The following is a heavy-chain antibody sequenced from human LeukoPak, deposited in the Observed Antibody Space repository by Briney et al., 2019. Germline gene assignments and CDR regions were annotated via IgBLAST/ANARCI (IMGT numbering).Heavy chain of an antibody. V-gene: IGHV4-39*01. CDR2: IYYSGST. CDR1: GGSISSSSYY. Sequence: SETLSLTCTVSGGSISSSSYYWGWIRQPPGKGLEWIGSIYYSGSTYYNPSLKSRVTISVDTSKNQFSLKLSSVTAADTAVYYCARHQFPSGGGSFDYWGQGTLVTVSS. CDR3: ARHQFPSGGGSFDY. J-gene: IGHJ4*02. D-gene: IGHD1-26*01.